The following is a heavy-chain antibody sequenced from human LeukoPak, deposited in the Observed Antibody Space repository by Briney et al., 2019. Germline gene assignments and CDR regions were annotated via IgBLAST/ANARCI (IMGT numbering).Heavy chain of an antibody. V-gene: IGHV4-59*08. Sequence: PSETLSLTCTVSGGSISSYYWSWIRQPPGKGLEWIGYIYYSGSTNYNPSLKSRVTISVDTSKNQFSLTLSSVTAADTAVYYCARLGFGSSSWYGDDAFDIWGQGTMVTVSS. CDR1: GGSISSYY. D-gene: IGHD6-13*01. J-gene: IGHJ3*02. CDR2: IYYSGST. CDR3: ARLGFGSSSWYGDDAFDI.